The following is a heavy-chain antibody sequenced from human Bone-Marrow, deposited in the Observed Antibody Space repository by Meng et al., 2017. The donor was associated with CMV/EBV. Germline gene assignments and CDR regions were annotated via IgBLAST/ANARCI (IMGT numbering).Heavy chain of an antibody. CDR3: AILAVPRDY. J-gene: IGHJ4*02. Sequence: KVSGKDSGGNFSSYTISWVRQAPGQGLEWMGRIIPILGIANYAQKFQGRVTITADKSTSTACMELSSLRSEDTAVYYCAILAVPRDYWGQGTLVTVSS. V-gene: IGHV1-69*02. CDR2: IIPILGIA. CDR1: GGNFSSYT. D-gene: IGHD3-3*02.